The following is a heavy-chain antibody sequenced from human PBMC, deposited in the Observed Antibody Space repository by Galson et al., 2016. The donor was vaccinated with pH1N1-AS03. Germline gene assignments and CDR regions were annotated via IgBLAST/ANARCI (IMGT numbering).Heavy chain of an antibody. CDR3: ARGHWSLSGFWDA. J-gene: IGHJ5*02. Sequence: SVKVSCKASGYTFTSHRIIWVRQAPGQGLECMGWLTTSTGDPTYAQGFTGRFAFSLDTSVSTAYLQIDSLKADDTAVYYCARGHWSLSGFWDAWGQGTLVTVSS. CDR2: LTTSTGDP. V-gene: IGHV7-4-1*01. D-gene: IGHD3-9*01. CDR1: GYTFTSHR.